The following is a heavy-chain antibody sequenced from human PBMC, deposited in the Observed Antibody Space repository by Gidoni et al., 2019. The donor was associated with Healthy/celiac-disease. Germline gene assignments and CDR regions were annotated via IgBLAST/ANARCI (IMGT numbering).Heavy chain of an antibody. J-gene: IGHJ2*01. Sequence: EVQLVASGGGLVQPGRSLRLSCAASGFPFVDYTMHWVRQAPGKGLEWVSGISWNSGSIGYADSVKGRFTISRDNAKNSLYLQMNSLRAEDTALYDCAKDGPGIAVAGTIWYFDLWGRGTLVTVSS. V-gene: IGHV3-9*01. CDR3: AKDGPGIAVAGTIWYFDL. D-gene: IGHD6-19*01. CDR2: ISWNSGSI. CDR1: GFPFVDYT.